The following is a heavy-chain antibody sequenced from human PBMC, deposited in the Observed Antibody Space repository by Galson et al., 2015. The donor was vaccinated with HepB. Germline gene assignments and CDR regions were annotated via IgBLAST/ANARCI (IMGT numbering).Heavy chain of an antibody. CDR2: ISRTTDDT. CDR1: GLSFSDYA. V-gene: IGHV3-23*01. Sequence: SLRLSCAASGLSFSDYAMNWVRQAPGKGLEWVSGISRTTDDTYYADSVKGRFTMSRDTSKNTLYLQMNSLRDEDTAVYYCAREQQRQTKVDYWGQGTLVTVSS. CDR3: AREQQRQTKVDY. D-gene: IGHD6-13*01. J-gene: IGHJ4*02.